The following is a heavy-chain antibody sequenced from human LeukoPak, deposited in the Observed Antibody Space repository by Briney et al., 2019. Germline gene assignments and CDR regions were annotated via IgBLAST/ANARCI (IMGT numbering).Heavy chain of an antibody. CDR1: GGSISSGSYY. Sequence: PSETLSLTCTVSGGSISSGSYYWSWIRQPAGKGLEWIGRIYTSGSTNYNPSLKSRVTISVDTSKNQFSLKLNSVTAADTAVYYCARDHSSSWGNWFDPWGQGTLVTVSS. J-gene: IGHJ5*02. CDR3: ARDHSSSWGNWFDP. D-gene: IGHD6-13*01. CDR2: IYTSGST. V-gene: IGHV4-61*02.